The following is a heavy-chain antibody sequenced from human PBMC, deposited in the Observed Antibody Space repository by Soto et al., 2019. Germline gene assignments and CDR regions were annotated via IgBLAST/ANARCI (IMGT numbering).Heavy chain of an antibody. V-gene: IGHV4-59*01. Sequence: QVQLQESGPGLVKPSETLSLTCTVSGGYISSYYWSWIRQPPGKGLEWIGYIFYSGNTNYNPSLRSRVTISVDTSKKQFSLKLSSVTAADTAVYYCARDSGYGDPFDYWGQGTLVTVSS. J-gene: IGHJ4*02. CDR1: GGYISSYY. D-gene: IGHD4-17*01. CDR2: IFYSGNT. CDR3: ARDSGYGDPFDY.